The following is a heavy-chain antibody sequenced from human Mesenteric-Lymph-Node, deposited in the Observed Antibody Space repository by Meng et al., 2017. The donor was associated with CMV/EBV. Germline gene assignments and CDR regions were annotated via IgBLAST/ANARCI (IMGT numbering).Heavy chain of an antibody. V-gene: IGHV3-21*01. Sequence: GESLKISCAASGFTFSNYSMNWVRQAPGKGLEWVSSISSSSSYIYYADSVKGRFTISRDNAKNSLYLQMNSLRAEDTAVYYCAREQDDYYYYGMDVWGQGTTVTVSS. D-gene: IGHD2-15*01. CDR2: ISSSSSYI. CDR3: AREQDDYYYYGMDV. CDR1: GFTFSNYS. J-gene: IGHJ6*02.